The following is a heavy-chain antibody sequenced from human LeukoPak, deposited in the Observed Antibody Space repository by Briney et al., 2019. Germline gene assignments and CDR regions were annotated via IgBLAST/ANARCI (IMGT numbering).Heavy chain of an antibody. Sequence: SETLSLTCTVSGGSISTYYWSWIRQSAGKGLEWIGRIHISGSTTYNPSLKSRVTMSVDTSKNRFSLKMSSVTAADTAIYYCARDRSSSWHKDWFDPWGQGTLVTVSP. V-gene: IGHV4-4*07. CDR3: ARDRSSSWHKDWFDP. D-gene: IGHD6-13*01. J-gene: IGHJ5*02. CDR2: IHISGST. CDR1: GGSISTYY.